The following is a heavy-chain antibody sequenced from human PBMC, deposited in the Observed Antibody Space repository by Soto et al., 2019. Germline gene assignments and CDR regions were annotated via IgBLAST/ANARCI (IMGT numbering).Heavy chain of an antibody. D-gene: IGHD6-6*01. Sequence: QVQLHQWGAGLLKPSETLSLACSIYSGSFSGYYWCWIRQPPGTGLEWIGEISQSGNTNYSPSLKSRVSISIDTSTKQFTLNLASVSAADTAVYYCARAPKVSGSSQTRPDFWGQGTLVTVSS. V-gene: IGHV4-34*01. J-gene: IGHJ4*02. CDR3: ARAPKVSGSSQTRPDF. CDR2: ISQSGNT. CDR1: SGSFSGYY.